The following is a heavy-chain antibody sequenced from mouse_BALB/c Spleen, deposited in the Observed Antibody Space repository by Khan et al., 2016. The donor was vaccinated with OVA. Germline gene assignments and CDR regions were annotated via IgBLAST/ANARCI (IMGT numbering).Heavy chain of an antibody. Sequence: EVQLVESGPGLVKPSQSLSLTCTVTGYSITSEYAWNWIRQFPGNKLEWLGYISYSGSTAYNPSLKSRISITRDPSKNQVFLQLNSVTTEDTATYYCASISLTYYGSSFEGYYFDYWGQGTTLTVSS. CDR1: GYSITSEYA. D-gene: IGHD1-1*01. CDR3: ASISLTYYGSSFEGYYFDY. CDR2: ISYSGST. J-gene: IGHJ2*01. V-gene: IGHV3-2*02.